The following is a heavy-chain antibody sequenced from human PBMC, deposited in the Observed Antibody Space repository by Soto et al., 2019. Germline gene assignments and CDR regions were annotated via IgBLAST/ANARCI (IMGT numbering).Heavy chain of an antibody. CDR1: GYTFTSYD. CDR3: AMGPPYSSGWYEGAFDI. V-gene: IGHV1-8*01. D-gene: IGHD6-19*01. J-gene: IGHJ3*02. CDR2: MNPNSGNT. Sequence: QVQLVQSGAEVKKPGASVKVSCKASGYTFTSYDINWVRQATGQGLEWMGWMNPNSGNTGYAQKFQGRVTMTRNTSISTAYMELSSLRSEDTAVYYCAMGPPYSSGWYEGAFDIWGQGTMVTVSS.